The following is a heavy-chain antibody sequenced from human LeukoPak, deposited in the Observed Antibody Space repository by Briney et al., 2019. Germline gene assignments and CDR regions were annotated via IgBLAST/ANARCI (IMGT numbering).Heavy chain of an antibody. V-gene: IGHV1-8*03. CDR3: ARVHWDIVVVPAAEVGCMDV. CDR1: GYTFTSYD. Sequence: ASVKVSCKASGYTFTSYDINWVRQATGQGLEWMGWMNPNSGNTGYAQKFQGRVTITRNTSISTAYMELSSLRSEDTAVYYCARVHWDIVVVPAAEVGCMDVWGKGTTVTVSS. CDR2: MNPNSGNT. J-gene: IGHJ6*03. D-gene: IGHD2-2*01.